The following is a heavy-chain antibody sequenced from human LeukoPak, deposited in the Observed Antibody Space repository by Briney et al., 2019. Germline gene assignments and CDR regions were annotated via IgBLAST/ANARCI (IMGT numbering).Heavy chain of an antibody. CDR2: ISGSGYRT. V-gene: IGHV3-23*01. D-gene: IGHD3-10*01. J-gene: IGHJ4*02. Sequence: GGSLRLSCAASGVTRCTCVLSAVRQAPGKGLEWVSAISGSGYRTHYADSVRGRFTISRDNSKNTLYLQMISLRAEDTAVYYCAKERVGFRVVISDWGQGTLVTVSS. CDR3: AKERVGFRVVISD. CDR1: GVTRCTCV.